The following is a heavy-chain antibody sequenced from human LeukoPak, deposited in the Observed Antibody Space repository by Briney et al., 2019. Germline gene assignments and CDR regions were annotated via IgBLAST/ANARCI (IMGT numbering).Heavy chain of an antibody. CDR2: IRYDGSNK. CDR1: GFTFSSYG. V-gene: IGHV3-30*02. CDR3: AKESYFDLNWFDP. Sequence: GGSLRLSCAASGFTFSSYGMHWVRQAPGKGLEWVAFIRYDGSNKYYADSVKGRFTISRDNSKNTLYLQMNSLRAEDTAVYYCAKESYFDLNWFDPWGQGTLVTVSS. J-gene: IGHJ5*02. D-gene: IGHD3-9*01.